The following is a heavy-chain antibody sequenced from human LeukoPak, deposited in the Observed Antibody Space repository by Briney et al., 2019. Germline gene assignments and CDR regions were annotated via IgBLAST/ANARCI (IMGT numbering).Heavy chain of an antibody. J-gene: IGHJ4*02. D-gene: IGHD6-19*01. Sequence: SETLSLTCTVSGGSISSYYWSWIRKPPGKGLEWIGYIYYSGSTNYNPSLKSRVTISVDTSKNQFSLKLSSVTAADTAVYYCARRGSSGSVDYWGQGTLVTVSS. V-gene: IGHV4-59*08. CDR1: GGSISSYY. CDR2: IYYSGST. CDR3: ARRGSSGSVDY.